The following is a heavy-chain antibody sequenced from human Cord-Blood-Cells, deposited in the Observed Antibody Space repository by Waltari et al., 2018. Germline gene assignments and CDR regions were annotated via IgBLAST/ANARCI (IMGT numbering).Heavy chain of an antibody. Sequence: QVQLVESGGGVVQPGRSLRLSCAASGFTFSSYGMHWVRQAPGKGLEWVAVISYCGSNKYYAESVKGRFPISRDNSKNTLYLQMNSLRAEDTAVYYCAKPRLQLWLPHFDYWGQGTLVTVSS. D-gene: IGHD5-18*01. V-gene: IGHV3-30*18. CDR2: ISYCGSNK. J-gene: IGHJ4*02. CDR1: GFTFSSYG. CDR3: AKPRLQLWLPHFDY.